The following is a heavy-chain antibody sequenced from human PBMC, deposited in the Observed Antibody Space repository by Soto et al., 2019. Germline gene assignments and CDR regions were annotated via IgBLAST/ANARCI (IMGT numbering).Heavy chain of an antibody. Sequence: LRLSCAASGFTFSSYSMNWVRQHPGKGLECIGYIYYSGSTYYNTSLKSRVSLSVDTSKNQFSLKLSSVTAADTAVYYCARGVVLVPATPNWFDPWGQGTLVTVSS. CDR3: ARGVVLVPATPNWFDP. CDR2: IYYSGST. D-gene: IGHD2-2*01. V-gene: IGHV4-31*02. J-gene: IGHJ5*02. CDR1: GFTFSSYS.